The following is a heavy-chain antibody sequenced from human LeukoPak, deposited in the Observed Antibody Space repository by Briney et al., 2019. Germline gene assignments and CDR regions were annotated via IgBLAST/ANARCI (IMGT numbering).Heavy chain of an antibody. CDR2: ISGSGGST. D-gene: IGHD3-9*01. CDR1: GFTFSSYA. CDR3: ARGPVLRYFDRIWFDP. V-gene: IGHV3-23*01. Sequence: GGSLRLSCAASGFTFSSYAMSWVRQAPGKGLEWVSAISGSGGSTYYADSVKGRFTISRDNAKNSLYLQMNSLRAEDTAVYYCARGPVLRYFDRIWFDPWGQGTLITVSS. J-gene: IGHJ5*02.